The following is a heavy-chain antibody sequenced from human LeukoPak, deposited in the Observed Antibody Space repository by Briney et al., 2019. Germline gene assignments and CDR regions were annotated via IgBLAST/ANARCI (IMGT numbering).Heavy chain of an antibody. Sequence: GGSLRLSCAASGFTFSTYGMHWVRQAPGKGLEWVAVISYDGSNKYYADSVKGRFTISRDNSKNTLYLQMNSLRAEDTAVYYCARGRMGYSRKFYKRTTLFDYWGQGTLVTVSS. CDR2: ISYDGSNK. D-gene: IGHD2/OR15-2a*01. CDR1: GFTFSTYG. V-gene: IGHV3-30*03. CDR3: ARGRMGYSRKFYKRTTLFDY. J-gene: IGHJ4*02.